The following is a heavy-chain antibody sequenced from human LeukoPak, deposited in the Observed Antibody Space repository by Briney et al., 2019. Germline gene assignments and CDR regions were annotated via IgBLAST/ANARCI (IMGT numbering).Heavy chain of an antibody. D-gene: IGHD6-13*01. CDR3: ARGSSSWYSPPDAFDI. Sequence: SETLSLTCAVSGGSFSGYYWSWIRQPPGKGLEWIGEINHSGSTNYNPSLKSRVTISVDTSKNQFSLKLSSVTAADTAVYYCARGSSSWYSPPDAFDIWGQGTMVTVSS. CDR2: INHSGST. CDR1: GGSFSGYY. J-gene: IGHJ3*02. V-gene: IGHV4-34*01.